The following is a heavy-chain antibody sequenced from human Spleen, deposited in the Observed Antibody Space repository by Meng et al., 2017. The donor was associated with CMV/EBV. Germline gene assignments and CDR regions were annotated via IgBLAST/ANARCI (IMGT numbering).Heavy chain of an antibody. V-gene: IGHV3-20*04. Sequence: GESLKISCAASGFTFDDYGMTWVRQAPGKGLEWVSGINWNGGSTGYADSVKGRFTISRDNAKNSLYMQMNSLRAEDTALYYCARGGPRYCSSTSCYKGHYYYGMDVWGQGTTVTVSS. CDR2: INWNGGST. D-gene: IGHD2-2*02. CDR1: GFTFDDYG. CDR3: ARGGPRYCSSTSCYKGHYYYGMDV. J-gene: IGHJ6*02.